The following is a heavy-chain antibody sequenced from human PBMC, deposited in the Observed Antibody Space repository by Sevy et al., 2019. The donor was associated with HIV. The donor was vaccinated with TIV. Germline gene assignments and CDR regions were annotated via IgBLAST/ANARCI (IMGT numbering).Heavy chain of an antibody. Sequence: GGSLRLSCAASGFTFSSYAMSWVRQAPGKGLEWVSAISGSGGSTYYADSVKGRFTISIDNSKNTLYVQMNSLRAEDTAVYYCAKGGLRNRGSYYPNYYFDYWGQGTLVTVSS. V-gene: IGHV3-23*01. CDR3: AKGGLRNRGSYYPNYYFDY. CDR2: ISGSGGST. J-gene: IGHJ4*02. D-gene: IGHD1-26*01. CDR1: GFTFSSYA.